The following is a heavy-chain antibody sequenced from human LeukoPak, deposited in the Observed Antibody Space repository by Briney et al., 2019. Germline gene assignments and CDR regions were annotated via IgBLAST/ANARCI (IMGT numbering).Heavy chain of an antibody. V-gene: IGHV4-34*01. CDR3: ARSGSSSWHHDAFDI. D-gene: IGHD6-13*01. Sequence: PSETLSLTCAVYGGSFSGYYWSWISQPPGKGLEWIGEINHSGSTNYNPSLKSRVTISVDTSKNQFSLKLSSVTAADTAVYYCARSGSSSWHHDAFDIWGQGTMVTVSS. J-gene: IGHJ3*02. CDR1: GGSFSGYY. CDR2: INHSGST.